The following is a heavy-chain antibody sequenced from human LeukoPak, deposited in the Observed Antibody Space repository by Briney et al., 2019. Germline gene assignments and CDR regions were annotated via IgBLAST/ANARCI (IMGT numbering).Heavy chain of an antibody. V-gene: IGHV6-1*01. CDR1: GDSVSSNIAA. CDR3: ARDASWRIDY. Sequence: SQTLSLTCAISGDSVSSNIAAWNWIRQSPSRGLEWLGRTYYRSRWYYDYALSVRSRITINPDTSKNQFSLQLNSVTPEDTAVYYCARDASWRIDYWGQGTLVTVSS. J-gene: IGHJ4*02. CDR2: TYYRSRWYY. D-gene: IGHD2-2*01.